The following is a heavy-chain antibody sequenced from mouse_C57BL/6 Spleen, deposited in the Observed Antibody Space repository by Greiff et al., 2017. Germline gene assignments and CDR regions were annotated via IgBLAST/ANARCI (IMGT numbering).Heavy chain of an antibody. Sequence: QVQLQQPGAELVKPGASVKLSCKASGYTFTSYWMHWVKQRPGQGLEWIGMIHPNSGSTNYNEKFKSKATLTVDKSSSTAYMQLSSLTSEDSAVYFCARPLYDYEEYAMDYWGQGTSVTVSS. CDR2: IHPNSGST. D-gene: IGHD2-4*01. CDR3: ARPLYDYEEYAMDY. J-gene: IGHJ4*01. CDR1: GYTFTSYW. V-gene: IGHV1-64*01.